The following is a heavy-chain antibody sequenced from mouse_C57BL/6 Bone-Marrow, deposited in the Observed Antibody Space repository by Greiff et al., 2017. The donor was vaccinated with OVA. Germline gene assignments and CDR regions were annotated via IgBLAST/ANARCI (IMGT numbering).Heavy chain of an antibody. CDR2: IDPSDSYT. V-gene: IGHV1-50*01. CDR1: GYTFTSYW. Sequence: VQRQGPGAELVKPGASVKLSCKASGYTFTSYWMQWVKQRPGQGLEWIGEIDPSDSYTNYNQKFKGKATLTVDTSSSTAYMQLSSLTSEDSAVYYCASAVFAYWGQGTLVTVSA. J-gene: IGHJ3*01. CDR3: ASAVFAY.